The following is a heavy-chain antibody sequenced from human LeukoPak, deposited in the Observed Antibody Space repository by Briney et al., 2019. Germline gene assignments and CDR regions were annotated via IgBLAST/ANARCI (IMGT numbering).Heavy chain of an antibody. V-gene: IGHV4-59*08. CDR1: GGSISSYY. J-gene: IGHJ4*02. CDR2: IYYSGST. D-gene: IGHD6-13*01. CDR3: AIYRSRRPRGVDY. Sequence: PSETLSLTCTVSGGSISSYYWSWIRQPPGKGLEWIGYIYYSGSTNYNPSLKSRVTISVDTSKNQFSLKLSSVTAAGPAVYYCAIYRSRRPRGVDYWGQGTLVTVSS.